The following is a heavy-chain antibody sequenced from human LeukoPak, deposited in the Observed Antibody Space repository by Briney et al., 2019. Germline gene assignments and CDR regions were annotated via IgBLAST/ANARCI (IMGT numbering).Heavy chain of an antibody. D-gene: IGHD3-10*01. CDR1: GFTFSSYV. J-gene: IGHJ6*04. CDR3: AKDRHFEGSGSSTWEWDV. Sequence: GGTLRLSCAASGFTFSSYVMSWVRQAPGKGLEWVSAISGSGGSTYYAVSVKGRFTISRDKSKNTLSLQMNILRAEDTAVYYCAKDRHFEGSGSSTWEWDVWGKGTTVTISS. CDR2: ISGSGGST. V-gene: IGHV3-23*01.